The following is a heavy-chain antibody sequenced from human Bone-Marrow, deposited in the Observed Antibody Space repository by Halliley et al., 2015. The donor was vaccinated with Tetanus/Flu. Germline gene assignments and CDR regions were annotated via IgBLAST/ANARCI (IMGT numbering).Heavy chain of an antibody. CDR1: GFTFTNAW. CDR3: TPDFGAPPRYY. V-gene: IGHV3-15*01. Sequence: QLVQSGGGSVKRGGSLGLSCTASGFTFTNAWMTWVRQAPGKGLEWVGRIKSKANGGTTDYAAAVKGRFTISRDDSKNMLYLRMNSLKTEDTAVYYCTPDFGAPPRYYWGQGTLVSVSS. D-gene: IGHD3-16*01. CDR2: IKSKANGGTT. J-gene: IGHJ4*02.